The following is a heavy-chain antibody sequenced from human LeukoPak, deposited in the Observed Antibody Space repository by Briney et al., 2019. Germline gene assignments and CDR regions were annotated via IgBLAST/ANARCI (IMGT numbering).Heavy chain of an antibody. CDR2: ISAYNGNT. J-gene: IGHJ4*02. V-gene: IGHV1-18*01. CDR3: ARDQGYCSGGSCSEFDY. D-gene: IGHD2-15*01. Sequence: ASVKVSCKASGYTFTSYGISWVRQAPGQGLEWMGWISAYNGNTNYAQKLQGGVTMTTDTSTSTAYMELRSLRSDDTAVYYCARDQGYCSGGSCSEFDYWGQGTLVTVSS. CDR1: GYTFTSYG.